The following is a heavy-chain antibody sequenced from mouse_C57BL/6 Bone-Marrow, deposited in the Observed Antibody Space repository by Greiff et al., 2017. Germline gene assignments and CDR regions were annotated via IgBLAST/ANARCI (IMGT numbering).Heavy chain of an antibody. J-gene: IGHJ3*01. Sequence: VQLKESGGGLVQPRGSLKLSCAASGFSFNTYAMNWVRQAPGKGLEWVARIRSKSNNYATYYAESVKDRFTISRDDSESRLYLQMNNLKTEDTAIYYCVGQGEYWFAYWGQGTLVTVSA. V-gene: IGHV10-1*01. CDR1: GFSFNTYA. CDR2: IRSKSNNYAT. CDR3: VGQGEYWFAY. D-gene: IGHD5-1*01.